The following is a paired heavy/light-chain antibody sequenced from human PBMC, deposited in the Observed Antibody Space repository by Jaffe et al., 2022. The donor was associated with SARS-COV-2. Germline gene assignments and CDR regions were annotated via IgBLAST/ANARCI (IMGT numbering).Light chain of an antibody. CDR1: QRILYSSDNKNY. J-gene: IGKJ2*01. CDR2: WAS. Sequence: IVLTQSPDSLAVSLGERATINCKSSQRILYSSDNKNYLAWYQQKPGQPPKLLIYWASTRESGVPERFSGSGSGTDFTLTISSLQAEDVAIYYCQQYFSAMYTFGQGTKLEIK. CDR3: QQYFSAMYT. V-gene: IGKV4-1*01.
Heavy chain of an antibody. CDR2: VYSSGTT. CDR1: GGSISSDVYY. J-gene: IGHJ5*02. V-gene: IGHV4-39*01. Sequence: QLQLQESGPGLVKPSETLSLTCTVSGGSISSDVYYWAWIRQPPGKGLEWIGSVYSSGTTFSNPSLKSRVTLFVDTSENQFTLRLTSVTAADTATYYCARRHLEPRAEWFGPWGQGTLVIVSS. CDR3: ARRHLEPRAEWFGP.